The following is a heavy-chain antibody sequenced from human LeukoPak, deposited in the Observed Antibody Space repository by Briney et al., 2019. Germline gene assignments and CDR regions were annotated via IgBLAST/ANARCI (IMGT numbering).Heavy chain of an antibody. J-gene: IGHJ2*01. CDR3: ARGGDGSNIYWYFDL. CDR2: MNSDGSSS. D-gene: IGHD5-24*01. Sequence: GGALRLSCAASGFSLSTHWMHWAPQARGKGLEGVSRMNSDGSSSSYAVSVKCLFTISRDNAKSTLYLQMNSLRAEDTALYYCARGGDGSNIYWYFDLWGRGTLVTVSS. V-gene: IGHV3-74*01. CDR1: GFSLSTHW.